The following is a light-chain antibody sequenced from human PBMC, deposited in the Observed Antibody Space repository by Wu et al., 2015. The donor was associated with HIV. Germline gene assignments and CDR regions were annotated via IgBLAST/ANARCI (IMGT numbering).Light chain of an antibody. Sequence: DIQMTQSPSSLSASVGDRVTITCRASQGISNFLAWYQQKPGKPPKVLIYAASTLQSGVPSRFSGSGSGTDFTLTISRLEPEDFAVYYCQQYGSYTAFGGGTKVELK. CDR3: QQYGSYTA. J-gene: IGKJ4*01. CDR1: QGISNF. V-gene: IGKV1-27*01. CDR2: AAS.